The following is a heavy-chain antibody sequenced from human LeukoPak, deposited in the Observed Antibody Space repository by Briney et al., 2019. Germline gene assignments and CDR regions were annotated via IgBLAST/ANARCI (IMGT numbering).Heavy chain of an antibody. Sequence: QPGGSLRLSCAASGFTFSIYAMSWVRQAPGKGLEWVSAISGSGGSTYYADSVKGRFTISRDNSKNTLYLQMNSLRAEDTAVYYCAKDGNYYGSGEPRFADYWGQGTLVTVSS. CDR1: GFTFSIYA. D-gene: IGHD3-10*01. CDR3: AKDGNYYGSGEPRFADY. CDR2: ISGSGGST. V-gene: IGHV3-23*01. J-gene: IGHJ4*02.